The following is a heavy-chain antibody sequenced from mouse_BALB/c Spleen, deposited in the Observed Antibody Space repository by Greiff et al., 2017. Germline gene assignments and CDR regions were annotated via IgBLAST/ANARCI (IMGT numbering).Heavy chain of an antibody. V-gene: IGHV5-4*02. Sequence: EVQVVESGGGLVKPGGSLKLSCAASGFTFSDYYMYWVRQTPEKRLEWVATISDGGSYTYYPDSVKGRFTISRDNAKNNLYLQMSSLKSEDTAMYYCASRNFDYWGQGTTLTVSS. CDR1: GFTFSDYY. D-gene: IGHD3-3*01. CDR3: ASRNFDY. J-gene: IGHJ2*01. CDR2: ISDGGSYT.